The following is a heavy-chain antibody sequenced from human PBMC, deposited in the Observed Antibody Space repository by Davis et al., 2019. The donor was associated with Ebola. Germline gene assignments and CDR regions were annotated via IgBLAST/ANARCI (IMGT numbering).Heavy chain of an antibody. CDR2: ISGSGGST. CDR3: ARLYGGNSRPVDY. D-gene: IGHD4-23*01. CDR1: GFTFSSYE. Sequence: GESLKISCAASGFTFSSYEMNWVRQAPGKGLEWVSAISGSGGSTYYADSVKGRFTISRDNSKNTLYLQMNSLRAEDTAVYYCARLYGGNSRPVDYWGQGTLVTVSS. J-gene: IGHJ4*02. V-gene: IGHV3-23*01.